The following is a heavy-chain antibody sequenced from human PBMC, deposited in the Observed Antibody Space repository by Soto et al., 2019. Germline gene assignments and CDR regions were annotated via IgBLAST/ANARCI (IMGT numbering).Heavy chain of an antibody. J-gene: IGHJ6*02. CDR3: ARDSQNIVVPRNYYYYGMDV. Sequence: TLSLTCTVSGGSISSGDYYWSWIRQPPGKGLEWIGYIYYSGSTYYNPSLKSRVTISVDTSKNQFSLKLSSVTAADTAVYYCARDSQNIVVPRNYYYYGMDVWGQGTTVTVSS. D-gene: IGHD2-2*01. V-gene: IGHV4-30-4*01. CDR1: GGSISSGDYY. CDR2: IYYSGST.